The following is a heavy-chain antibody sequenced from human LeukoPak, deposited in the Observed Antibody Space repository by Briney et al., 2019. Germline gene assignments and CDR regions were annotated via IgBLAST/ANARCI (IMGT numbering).Heavy chain of an antibody. CDR2: IIPIFGTA. CDR1: GGTFSSYA. CDR3: ARGGALGYCSGGSCYSGVEAFDI. J-gene: IGHJ3*02. V-gene: IGHV1-69*06. Sequence: SVNVSCKASGGTFSSYAISWVRQAPGQGLEWTGGIIPIFGTANYAQKFQGRVTITADKSTSTAYMELSSLRSEDTAVYYCARGGALGYCSGGSCYSGVEAFDIWGQGTMVTVSS. D-gene: IGHD2-15*01.